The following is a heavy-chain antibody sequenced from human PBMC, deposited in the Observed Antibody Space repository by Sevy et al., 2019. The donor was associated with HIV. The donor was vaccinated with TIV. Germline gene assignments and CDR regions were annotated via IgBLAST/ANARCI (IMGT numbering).Heavy chain of an antibody. CDR2: IKTDGSDT. D-gene: IGHD1-26*01. V-gene: IGHV3-74*01. CDR1: GFTFSSYW. Sequence: GGSLRLSCAASGFTFSSYWMHWVRQAPAKGLVWVSRIKTDGSDTSYADSVKGRFTISRDNTKNTLYLQMNSLRAEDTAVYYCARRPTDQSGSYWFDPWGQGTLVTVSS. CDR3: ARRPTDQSGSYWFDP. J-gene: IGHJ5*02.